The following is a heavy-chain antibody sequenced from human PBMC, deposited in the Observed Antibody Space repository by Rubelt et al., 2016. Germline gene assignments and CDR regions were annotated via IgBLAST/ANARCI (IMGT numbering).Heavy chain of an antibody. J-gene: IGHJ4*02. CDR1: GASIISGGFY. Sequence: QVQLQESGPGLVKPSQTLSLTCTVSGASIISGGFYWTWVRQHPGEGLEWIGHIFHSGSTYYSPSLTGRVTISADASKNQGSLKVTSVTAAATAVYYCATIGHGGNYFFDHWGQGTLVTVSS. D-gene: IGHD4-23*01. CDR3: ATIGHGGNYFFDH. V-gene: IGHV4-31*03. CDR2: IFHSGST.